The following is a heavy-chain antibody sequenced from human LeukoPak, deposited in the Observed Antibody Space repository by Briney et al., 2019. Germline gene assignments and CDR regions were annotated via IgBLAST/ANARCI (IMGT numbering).Heavy chain of an antibody. V-gene: IGHV3-23*01. J-gene: IGHJ4*02. CDR3: AKGSPGVTPGPIDY. Sequence: GGSLRLSCAASGFTFSSYAMSWVRQAPGKGLEWVSGISSSGGSTYYADSVKGRFTISRDNSKNTLYLQMNSLRAEDTAVYYCAKGSPGVTPGPIDYWGQGTLVTVSS. D-gene: IGHD2-21*02. CDR1: GFTFSSYA. CDR2: ISSSGGST.